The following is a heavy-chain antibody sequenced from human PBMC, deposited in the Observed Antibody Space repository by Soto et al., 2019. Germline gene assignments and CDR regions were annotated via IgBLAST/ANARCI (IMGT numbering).Heavy chain of an antibody. CDR1: GFTFSSYG. J-gene: IGHJ6*02. D-gene: IGHD3-16*01. CDR3: AKDYTGYYYGMDV. V-gene: IGHV3-30*18. Sequence: QVQLVESGGGVVQPGRSLRLSCAASGFTFSSYGMHWVRQAPGKGLEWVAVISYDGSNKYYAEYVKGRFTISRDNSKNTLYLQMNSLRAEDTAVYYCAKDYTGYYYGMDVWGQGTTVTVSS. CDR2: ISYDGSNK.